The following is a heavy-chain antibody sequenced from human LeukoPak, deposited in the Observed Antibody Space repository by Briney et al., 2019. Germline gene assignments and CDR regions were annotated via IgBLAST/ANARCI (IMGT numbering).Heavy chain of an antibody. D-gene: IGHD5-18*01. CDR1: GFTFSSYS. Sequence: GGSLRLSCAASGFTFSSYSMNWVRQAPGKGLEWVSYISSSSSTIYYADSVKGRFTISRDNAKTSLYLQMNSLRDEDTAVYYCARGSLQLWQRWYFDSWGQGTLVTVSS. CDR3: ARGSLQLWQRWYFDS. CDR2: ISSSSSTI. J-gene: IGHJ4*02. V-gene: IGHV3-48*02.